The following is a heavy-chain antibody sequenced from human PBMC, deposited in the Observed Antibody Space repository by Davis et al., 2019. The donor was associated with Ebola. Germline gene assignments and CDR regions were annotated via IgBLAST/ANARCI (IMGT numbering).Heavy chain of an antibody. CDR2: INAGNGNT. CDR1: GYTFTSYA. CDR3: ARERYSSGQGNYFDY. V-gene: IGHV1-3*01. Sequence: ASVKVSCKASGYTFTSYAMHWVRQAPGQRLEWMGWINAGNGNTKYSQKFQGRVTITRDTSASTAYMELSSLRSEDTAVYYCARERYSSGQGNYFDYWGQGTLVTVSS. J-gene: IGHJ4*02. D-gene: IGHD6-19*01.